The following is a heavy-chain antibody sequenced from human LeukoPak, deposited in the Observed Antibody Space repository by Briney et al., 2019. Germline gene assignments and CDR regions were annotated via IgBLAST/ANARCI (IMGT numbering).Heavy chain of an antibody. CDR1: GFTFSNYW. CDR3: AREIYGEDFFDY. Sequence: GGSLRLSCAASGFTFSNYWMSWVRQAPGKGLELVANIKQDESKKYYVDSVKGRFTISRDNAKNSLYLQMNSLRAEDTSVYYCAREIYGEDFFDYWGQGTLVTVSS. CDR2: IKQDESKK. V-gene: IGHV3-7*01. D-gene: IGHD3-10*01. J-gene: IGHJ4*02.